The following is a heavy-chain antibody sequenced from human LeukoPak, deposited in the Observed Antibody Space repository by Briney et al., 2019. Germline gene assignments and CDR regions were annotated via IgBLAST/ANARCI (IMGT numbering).Heavy chain of an antibody. V-gene: IGHV3-30*02. J-gene: IGHJ4*02. CDR3: AKDDAWLRFGE. D-gene: IGHD3-10*01. CDR1: GFTFSSYD. CDR2: IRYDGSNK. Sequence: GGSLRLSCAASGFTFSSYDIHWVRQAPGKGLEWVAFIRYDGSNKYYTDSVKGRFTISRDNSKNTLYLEVISLTAEDTAVYYCAKDDAWLRFGEWSQGTLVTVSS.